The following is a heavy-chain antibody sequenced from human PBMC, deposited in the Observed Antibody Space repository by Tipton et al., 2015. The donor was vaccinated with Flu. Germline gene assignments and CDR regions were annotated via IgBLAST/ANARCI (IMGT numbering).Heavy chain of an antibody. Sequence: TLSLTCTVSGGSIGSYYWSWIRQPAGKGLEWIGRIYTSGSTNYNPSLKSRVTMSVDTSKNQFSLKLSSVTAADTAVYYCARDRQITMIGRDAFDIWGQGTMVTVSS. CDR3: ARDRQITMIGRDAFDI. CDR2: IYTSGST. J-gene: IGHJ3*02. CDR1: GGSIGSYY. D-gene: IGHD3-22*01. V-gene: IGHV4-4*07.